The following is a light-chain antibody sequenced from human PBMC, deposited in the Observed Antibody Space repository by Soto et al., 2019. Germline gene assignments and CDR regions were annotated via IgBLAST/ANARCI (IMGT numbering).Light chain of an antibody. CDR3: QQYNSYFTWT. CDR1: QGIRND. J-gene: IGKJ1*01. Sequence: IQLTQSPSSLSSSVGDRVTITCRASQGIRNDLGWYQQKPGKAPKLLLYAASSLQSGVPSRFSGSGSGTELTLTISSLQPDDFANYYCQQYNSYFTWTFGQGTKVDIK. CDR2: AAS. V-gene: IGKV1-17*01.